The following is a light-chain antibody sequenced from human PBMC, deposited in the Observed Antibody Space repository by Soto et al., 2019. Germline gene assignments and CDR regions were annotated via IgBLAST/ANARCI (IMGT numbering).Light chain of an antibody. V-gene: IGKV1-5*03. CDR3: QQYNSYSWT. J-gene: IGKJ1*01. CDR1: QTIRSW. CDR2: KAS. Sequence: DIQMTQSPSTLSASVGDRVTMTCRASQTIRSWLAWYQQKPGKAPKLLIYKASSLESGVPSRFSGSGSGTEVTLTISSLQPDDFATYYCQQYNSYSWTFGQGTKVEIK.